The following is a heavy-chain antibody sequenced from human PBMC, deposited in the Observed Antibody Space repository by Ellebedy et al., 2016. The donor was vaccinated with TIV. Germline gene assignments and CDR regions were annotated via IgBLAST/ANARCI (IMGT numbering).Heavy chain of an antibody. V-gene: IGHV4-34*08. D-gene: IGHD5-12*01. CDR1: GFTFSSYS. J-gene: IGHJ5*02. CDR3: AGYDGLRRFDP. Sequence: ESLKISCAASGFTFSSYSMNWVRQPPGKGLEWIGEINHSGSTNYNPSLKSRVSISVDKSKNQFSLKLRSVTAADTAVYYCAGYDGLRRFDPWGQGTLVTVSS. CDR2: INHSGST.